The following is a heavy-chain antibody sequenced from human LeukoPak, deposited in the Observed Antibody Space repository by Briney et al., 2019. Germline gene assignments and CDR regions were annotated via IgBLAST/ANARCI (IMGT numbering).Heavy chain of an antibody. Sequence: SETLSLTCTVSGYSISSGYYWGWIRQPPGKGLEWIGSIYHSGSTYYNPSLKSRVTISVDTSKNQFSLKLSSVTAADTAVYYCARDPRGTGTTSWGQGTLVTVSS. V-gene: IGHV4-38-2*02. CDR2: IYHSGST. CDR1: GYSISSGYY. CDR3: ARDPRGTGTTS. D-gene: IGHD1-7*01. J-gene: IGHJ5*02.